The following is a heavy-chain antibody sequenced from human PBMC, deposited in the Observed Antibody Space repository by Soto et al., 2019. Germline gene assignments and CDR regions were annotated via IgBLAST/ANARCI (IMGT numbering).Heavy chain of an antibody. CDR1: GYTFTSYY. D-gene: IGHD3-10*01. V-gene: IGHV1-46*01. CDR3: ATAITLVRGVILPSLGY. Sequence: ASVKVSCKASGYTFTSYYMHWVRQAPGQGLEWMGIINPSVVSTSYTQNFQGRFTMTNDTSTSTVYLELSTLRSVDTAVYYCATAITLVRGVILPSLGYWGQGTLVTVSS. J-gene: IGHJ4*02. CDR2: INPSVVST.